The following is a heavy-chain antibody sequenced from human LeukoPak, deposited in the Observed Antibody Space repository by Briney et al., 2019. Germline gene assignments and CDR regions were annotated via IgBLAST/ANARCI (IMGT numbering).Heavy chain of an antibody. J-gene: IGHJ4*02. D-gene: IGHD3-16*01. CDR2: IRSKANSYAT. CDR1: GFTFSGSA. Sequence: GGSLRLSCAASGFTFSGSAMHWVRQASGKGLEWVGRIRSKANSYATAYAASVKGRFTISRDDSKNTAYLQMNSLKTEDTAVYYCTSEYYDYVWGSYAHDYWGQGTLVTVSS. V-gene: IGHV3-73*01. CDR3: TSEYYDYVWGSYAHDY.